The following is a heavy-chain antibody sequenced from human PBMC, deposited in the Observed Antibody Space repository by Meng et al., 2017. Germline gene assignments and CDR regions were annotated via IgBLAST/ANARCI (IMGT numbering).Heavy chain of an antibody. V-gene: IGHV4-39*07. D-gene: IGHD6-13*01. CDR2: IYYSGST. CDR1: GGSISSSSYY. Sequence: GSLRLSCTVSGGSISSSSYYWGWIRQPPGKGLEWIGRIYYSGSTYYNPSLKSRVTISVDTSKNQFSLKLSSVTAADTAVYYCARDPPAGTNYYYYGMDVWGQGTAVTVSS. J-gene: IGHJ6*02. CDR3: ARDPPAGTNYYYYGMDV.